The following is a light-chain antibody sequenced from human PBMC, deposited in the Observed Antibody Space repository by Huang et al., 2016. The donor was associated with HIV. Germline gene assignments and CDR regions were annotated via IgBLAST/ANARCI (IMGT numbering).Light chain of an antibody. J-gene: IGKJ1*01. CDR2: GAS. CDR3: HQYYTLPRT. V-gene: IGKV3-15*01. Sequence: EILLTQSPATLSASPGARVTLSCRASQTVSEHLAWFQQRPGQAPKLLIYGASNRATGIPPRFSGRGSGTEFGLTITNLQSEDFAVYFCHQYYTLPRTFGQGTKVEI. CDR1: QTVSEH.